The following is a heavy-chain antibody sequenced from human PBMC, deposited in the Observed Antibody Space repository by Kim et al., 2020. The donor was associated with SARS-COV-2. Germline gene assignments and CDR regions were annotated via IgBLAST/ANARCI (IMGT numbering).Heavy chain of an antibody. V-gene: IGHV4-34*01. J-gene: IGHJ6*02. CDR2: INHSGST. CDR3: ARKWFGYYGMDV. Sequence: SETLSLTCAVYGGSFSGYYWSWIRQPPGKGLEWIGEINHSGSTNYNPSLKSRVTISVDTSKNQFSLKLSSVTAADTAVYYCARKWFGYYGMDVWGQGTTVTVSS. D-gene: IGHD3-10*01. CDR1: GGSFSGYY.